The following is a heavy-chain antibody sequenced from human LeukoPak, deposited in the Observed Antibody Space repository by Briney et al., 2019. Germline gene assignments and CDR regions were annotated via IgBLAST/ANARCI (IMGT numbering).Heavy chain of an antibody. V-gene: IGHV4-39*07. CDR1: GGSISSASYY. J-gene: IGHJ4*02. CDR2: IYYTGST. D-gene: IGHD4-17*01. CDR3: AGTVTTRYYFDY. Sequence: SETLSLTCTVSGGSISSASYYWGWIRQPPGKGLEWIGSIYYTGSTYYNPSLKSRVTLSVDTSKKQFSLKLSSVTAADTAVYYCAGTVTTRYYFDYWGQGTLVTVSS.